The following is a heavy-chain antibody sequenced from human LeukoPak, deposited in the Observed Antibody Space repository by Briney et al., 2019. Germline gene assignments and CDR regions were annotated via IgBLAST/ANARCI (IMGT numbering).Heavy chain of an antibody. V-gene: IGHV1-18*01. CDR1: GYTFTASG. Sequence: ASVKVSCKASGYTFTASGFTWVRQAPGQGLEWMGWISAYNGNTNYAQKLQGRVTMTTDTSTSTVYMELSSLRSEDTAVYHCARDSALRSPSIAAAGTVRNQRPTYYYYYYYMDVWGKGTTVTVSS. CDR2: ISAYNGNT. CDR3: ARDSALRSPSIAAAGTVRNQRPTYYYYYYYMDV. D-gene: IGHD6-13*01. J-gene: IGHJ6*03.